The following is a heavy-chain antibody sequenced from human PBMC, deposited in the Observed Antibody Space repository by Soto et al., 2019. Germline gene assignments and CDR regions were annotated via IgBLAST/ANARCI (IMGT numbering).Heavy chain of an antibody. J-gene: IGHJ4*02. Sequence: QVQLVESGGGVVQPGRSLRLSCAASGFTFSSYAMHWVRQAPGEGLEWVTLISYDGSKKYYADSVKGRFAISRDNSKNALYLQSNSLSAEDTAVDFWASGDDYGGGYFDNEGQGTLVTVSS. CDR3: ASGDDYGGGYFDN. D-gene: IGHD4-17*01. CDR2: ISYDGSKK. V-gene: IGHV3-30*09. CDR1: GFTFSSYA.